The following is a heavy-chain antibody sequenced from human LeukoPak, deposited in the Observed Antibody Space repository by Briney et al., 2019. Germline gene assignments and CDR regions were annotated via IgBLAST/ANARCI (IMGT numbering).Heavy chain of an antibody. D-gene: IGHD5-18*01. CDR1: GFTFSSYW. CDR2: IKQDGSEK. V-gene: IGHV3-7*01. J-gene: IGHJ4*02. CDR3: ARDKRGNVNTATTD. Sequence: PGGSLRLSCAASGFTFSSYWMSWVRQAPGKGLEWVANIKQDGSEKYYVDSVKGRFTISRDNAKNSLYLQMNSLRAEDTAVYYCARDKRGNVNTATTDWGQGTLVTVSS.